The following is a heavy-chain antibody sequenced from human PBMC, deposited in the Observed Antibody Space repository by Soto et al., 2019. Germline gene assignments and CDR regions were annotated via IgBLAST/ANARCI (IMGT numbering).Heavy chain of an antibody. D-gene: IGHD3-10*01. CDR1: DFDFSSYG. Sequence: GGSLRLSCAASDFDFSSYGIHWVRQAPGKGLEWVAASSYDGRETFYADSAKGRFTVSKEMSKNTAFLQMNALRHEDTAVYFCARDSGWPILNFDNWGQGTPVTVPQ. V-gene: IGHV3-30*03. J-gene: IGHJ4*02. CDR3: ARDSGWPILNFDN. CDR2: SSYDGRET.